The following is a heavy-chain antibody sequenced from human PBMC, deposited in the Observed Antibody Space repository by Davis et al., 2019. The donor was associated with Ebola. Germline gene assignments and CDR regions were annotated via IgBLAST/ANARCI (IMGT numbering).Heavy chain of an antibody. D-gene: IGHD6-6*01. CDR1: GGSITSGLYY. Sequence: SETLSLTCAVSGGSITSGLYYWSWIRQPPGKGLEWIGHIHYNEGTHYNPSLKSRLTMSVDASKNQFSVSLRSLSAADTAVYFCAQSIAARDESFHIWGQGARVTVSS. CDR3: AQSIAARDESFHI. J-gene: IGHJ3*02. CDR2: IHYNEGT. V-gene: IGHV4-31*11.